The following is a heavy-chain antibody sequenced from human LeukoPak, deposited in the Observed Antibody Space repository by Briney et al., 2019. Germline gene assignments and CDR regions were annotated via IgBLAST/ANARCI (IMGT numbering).Heavy chain of an antibody. Sequence: GGSLRLSCAASGFTFSSYAMHWVRQAPGKGLEWVAVISYDGSNKYYADSVKGRFTISRDNSKNTLYLQMNSLRAEDTAVYYCAVHGMATILGYSFDYWGQGTLVTVSS. CDR1: GFTFSSYA. V-gene: IGHV3-30*04. CDR2: ISYDGSNK. J-gene: IGHJ4*02. D-gene: IGHD5-24*01. CDR3: AVHGMATILGYSFDY.